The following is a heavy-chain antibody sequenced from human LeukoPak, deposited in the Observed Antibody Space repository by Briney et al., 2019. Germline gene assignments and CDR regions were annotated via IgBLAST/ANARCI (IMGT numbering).Heavy chain of an antibody. CDR1: GGSISSNY. D-gene: IGHD5/OR15-5a*01. CDR2: IYYSGST. V-gene: IGHV4-59*01. J-gene: IGHJ6*03. Sequence: SETLSLTCTVSGGSISSNYWSWIRQPPGKGLEWIGYIYYSGSTNYNPSLKSRVTISVDTSKNQFSLKLSSVTAADTAVYYCARALSTYYYYYMDVWGKGTTVTLSS. CDR3: ARALSTYYYYYMDV.